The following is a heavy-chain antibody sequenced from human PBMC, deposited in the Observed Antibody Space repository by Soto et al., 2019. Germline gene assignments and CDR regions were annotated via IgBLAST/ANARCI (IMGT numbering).Heavy chain of an antibody. Sequence: ILSLRCIVAGGSISSGDYYWSWSRQPPGKGLEWIGYIYYSGSTYYNPSLKSRVTISVDTSKNQFSLKLSSVTAADTAVYYCARVSSEYYYDSSGYCCPGYFDYWGQGTLVTVSS. CDR1: GGSISSGDYY. CDR2: IYYSGST. CDR3: ARVSSEYYYDSSGYCCPGYFDY. J-gene: IGHJ4*02. D-gene: IGHD3-22*01. V-gene: IGHV4-30-4*01.